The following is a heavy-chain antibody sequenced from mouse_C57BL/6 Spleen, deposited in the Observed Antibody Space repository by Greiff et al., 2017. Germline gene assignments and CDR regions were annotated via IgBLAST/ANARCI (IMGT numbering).Heavy chain of an antibody. CDR3: ARQDDGYPWFAY. J-gene: IGHJ3*01. CDR1: GFTFSSYG. D-gene: IGHD2-3*01. V-gene: IGHV5-6*01. CDR2: ISSGGSYT. Sequence: EVQLVESGGDLVKPGGSLKLSCAASGFTFSSYGMSWVRQTPDKRLEWVATISSGGSYTYYPDSVKGRFPISRDNAKNTLYLQMSSLKSEDTAMYYCARQDDGYPWFAYWGQGTLVTVSA.